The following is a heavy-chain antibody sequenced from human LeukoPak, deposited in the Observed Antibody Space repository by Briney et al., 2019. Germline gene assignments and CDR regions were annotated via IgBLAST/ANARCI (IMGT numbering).Heavy chain of an antibody. CDR2: FDPEDGET. CDR1: GYTLTELS. J-gene: IGHJ4*02. D-gene: IGHD5-18*01. V-gene: IGHV1-24*01. CDR3: ATVYSYGYYSFDY. Sequence: GASVKVSCKVSGYTLTELSMHWVRQAPGKGLEWMGGFDPEDGETIYAQKFQGRVTRTEDTSTATAYMELSSLRSEDTAVYYCATVYSYGYYSFDYWGQGTLVTVSS.